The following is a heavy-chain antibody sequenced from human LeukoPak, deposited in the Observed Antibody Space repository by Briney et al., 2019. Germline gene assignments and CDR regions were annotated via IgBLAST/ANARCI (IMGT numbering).Heavy chain of an antibody. V-gene: IGHV1-2*02. J-gene: IGHJ4*02. CDR2: INPNSGGT. CDR3: ARDPTTVRLVPAAPNDY. CDR1: GYTFTGYY. Sequence: GGPVKVSCKASGYTFTGYYMHWVRQAPGQGLEWMGWINPNSGGTNYAQKFQGRVTMTRDTSISTAYMELSRLRSDDTAVYYCARDPTTVRLVPAAPNDYWGQGTLVTVSS. D-gene: IGHD2-2*01.